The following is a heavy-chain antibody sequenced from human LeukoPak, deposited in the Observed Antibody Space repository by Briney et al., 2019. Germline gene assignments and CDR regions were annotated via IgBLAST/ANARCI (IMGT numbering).Heavy chain of an antibody. CDR2: ISYDGSNK. J-gene: IGHJ4*02. CDR3: AKDATGLIWTYYFDY. CDR1: GFTFSSYG. D-gene: IGHD2-21*01. V-gene: IGHV3-30*18. Sequence: GGSLRLSCAASGFTFSSYGMHWARQAPGKGLEWVAVISYDGSNKYYADSVKGRFTISRDNSKNTLYLQMNSLRAEDTAVYYCAKDATGLIWTYYFDYWGQGTLVTVSS.